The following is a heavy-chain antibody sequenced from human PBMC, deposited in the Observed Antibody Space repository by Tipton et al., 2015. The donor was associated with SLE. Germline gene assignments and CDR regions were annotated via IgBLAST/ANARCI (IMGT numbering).Heavy chain of an antibody. CDR3: ARGLSGYDPMYSYGLTWLDA. J-gene: IGHJ5*02. D-gene: IGHD5-12*01. CDR1: GYTFTYNA. CDR2: INPGNGHT. V-gene: IGHV1-3*01. Sequence: QLVQSGSELKKPGASVSVSCKASGYTFTYNALHWVRQDPGQRLEWMGWINPGNGHTRYSQKFQGRLTLTRDTSATTAYMELRGLTSEDTAVYFCARGLSGYDPMYSYGLTWLDAWGQGTLVTVSS.